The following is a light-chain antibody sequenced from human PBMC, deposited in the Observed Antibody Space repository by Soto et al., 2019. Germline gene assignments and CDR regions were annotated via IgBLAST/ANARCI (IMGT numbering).Light chain of an antibody. J-gene: IGKJ1*01. Sequence: DIQMTQSPSTLSASVGDRVTITCRASHSVSTWLAWYQQKPGKAPKLLIYKASTLESGVPSRFSGSRSGTEFTLTISSLQPDDFATYYCQQYDSYSTFGQGTKVEIK. V-gene: IGKV1-5*03. CDR2: KAS. CDR3: QQYDSYST. CDR1: HSVSTW.